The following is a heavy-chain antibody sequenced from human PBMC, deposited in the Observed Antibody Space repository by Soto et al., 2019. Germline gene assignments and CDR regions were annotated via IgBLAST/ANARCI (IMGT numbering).Heavy chain of an antibody. D-gene: IGHD5-18*01. Sequence: QVQLQESGPGLVKPSQTLSLTCTVSGGSISSGNYYWSWIRQPPGKGLEWIGFISYSGSTYYSLSLKSRVTISVDTSKNQFSLNLSFVTAADTAVYYCATMGTPATGLYYFDYWGLGTLVTVSS. CDR2: ISYSGST. CDR1: GGSISSGNYY. V-gene: IGHV4-30-4*01. J-gene: IGHJ4*02. CDR3: ATMGTPATGLYYFDY.